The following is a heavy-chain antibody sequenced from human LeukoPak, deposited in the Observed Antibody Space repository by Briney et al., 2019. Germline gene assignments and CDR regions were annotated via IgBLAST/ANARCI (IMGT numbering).Heavy chain of an antibody. CDR2: ISAYSGNT. Sequence: ASVKVSCKASGYTFTSYGISWVRQAPGQGLEWMGWISAYSGNTNYAQKLQGRVTMTTDTSTSTAYMELRSLRSDDTAVYYCARDGFGESEYYYGMDVWGQGTTVTVSS. J-gene: IGHJ6*02. CDR1: GYTFTSYG. V-gene: IGHV1-18*01. CDR3: ARDGFGESEYYYGMDV. D-gene: IGHD3-10*01.